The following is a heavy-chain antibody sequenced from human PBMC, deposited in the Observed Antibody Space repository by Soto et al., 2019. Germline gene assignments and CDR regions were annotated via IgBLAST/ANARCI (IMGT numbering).Heavy chain of an antibody. CDR2: IYYSGST. CDR3: ARDSKRGYSGYDKLDY. D-gene: IGHD5-12*01. CDR1: GGSISSYY. V-gene: IGHV4-59*01. Sequence: PSETLSLTCTVSGGSISSYYLSWIRQPPGKGLEWIGYIYYSGSTNSNPSLKSRVTISVDTSKNQFSLKLSSVTAADTAVYYCARDSKRGYSGYDKLDYWGQGTLVTVSS. J-gene: IGHJ4*02.